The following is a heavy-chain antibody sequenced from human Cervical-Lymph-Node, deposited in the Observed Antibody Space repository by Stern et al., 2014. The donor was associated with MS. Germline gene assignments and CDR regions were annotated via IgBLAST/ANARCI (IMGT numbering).Heavy chain of an antibody. CDR3: ARQTTAWASDV. CDR2: IYPGDSET. V-gene: IGHV5-51*01. D-gene: IGHD1-14*01. CDR1: GFKFSIYW. J-gene: IGHJ4*02. Sequence: VQLVQSGAELIRPGESLKISCKGSGFKFSIYWIAWVRQMPGKVLEWMGIIYPGDSETRYSPPFPGQVTMSADKSISTPYLQRGSRNAADAAMYFCARQTTAWASDVWGQGTLVTVSS.